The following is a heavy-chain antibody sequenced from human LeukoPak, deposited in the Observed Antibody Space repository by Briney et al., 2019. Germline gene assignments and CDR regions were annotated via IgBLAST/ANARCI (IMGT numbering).Heavy chain of an antibody. Sequence: ASVKVSCKASGYTFTSYDINWVRQATGQGLEWMGWTNPNSGNTGYAQKFQGRVTMTRNTSISTAYMELSSLRSEDTAVYYCARVGGDYYDSSGYSVWGQGTLVTVSS. CDR3: ARVGGDYYDSSGYSV. D-gene: IGHD3-22*01. CDR2: TNPNSGNT. J-gene: IGHJ4*02. CDR1: GYTFTSYD. V-gene: IGHV1-8*01.